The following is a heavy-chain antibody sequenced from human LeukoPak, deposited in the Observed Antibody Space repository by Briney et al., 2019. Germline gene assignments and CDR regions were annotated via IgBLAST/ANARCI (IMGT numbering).Heavy chain of an antibody. J-gene: IGHJ2*01. D-gene: IGHD5/OR15-5a*01. CDR1: GFTFSSYA. CDR3: AKDPLWSSTIGERGYFDL. Sequence: GWSLRLSCAASGFTFSSYAMSWVRPAPGKGLEWVSAISASGGTTYYASSVRGRFTITRDNAKNTLYLQMTSLRAEDTAVYYCAKDPLWSSTIGERGYFDLWGRGTLVTVSS. CDR2: ISASGGTT. V-gene: IGHV3-23*01.